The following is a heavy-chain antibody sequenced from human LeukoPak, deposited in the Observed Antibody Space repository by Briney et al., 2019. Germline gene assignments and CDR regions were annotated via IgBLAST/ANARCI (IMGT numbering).Heavy chain of an antibody. CDR3: ARQMVRGVIFDY. CDR2: IYYSGST. J-gene: IGHJ4*02. Sequence: ATLSLTCTVSGGSLSSYYWSWIRQPPGKGLEWIGYIYYSGSTNYNPSLKSRVTISVDTSKNQFSLKLSSVTAADTAVYYCARQMVRGVIFDYWGQGTLVTVSS. V-gene: IGHV4-59*08. CDR1: GGSLSSYY. D-gene: IGHD3-10*01.